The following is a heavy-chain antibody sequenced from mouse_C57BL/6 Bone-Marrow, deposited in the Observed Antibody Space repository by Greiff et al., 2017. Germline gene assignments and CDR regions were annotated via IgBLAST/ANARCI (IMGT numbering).Heavy chain of an antibody. V-gene: IGHV1-82*01. CDR2: IYPGDGDT. J-gene: IGHJ3*01. Sequence: VQLQQSGPELVKPGASVKISCKASGYAFSSSWMNWVKQRPGKGLEWIGRIYPGDGDTNYNGKFKGKATLTADKSSSTAYMQLSSLTSEDSAVYFCARPAYWRSSTYWFAYWGQGTLVTVSS. CDR3: ARPAYWRSSTYWFAY. CDR1: GYAFSSSW. D-gene: IGHD1-1*01.